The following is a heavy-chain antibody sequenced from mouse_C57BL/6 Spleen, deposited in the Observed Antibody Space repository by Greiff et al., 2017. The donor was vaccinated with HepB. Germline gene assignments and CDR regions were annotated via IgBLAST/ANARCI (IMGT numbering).Heavy chain of an antibody. Sequence: EVQLQHSGPELVKPGASVKISCKASGYSFTDYNMNWVKQSNGKSLEWIGVINPNYGTTSYNQKFKGKATLTVDQSSSTAYMQLNSLTSEDSAVYYCGRSAYYDYDWFAYWGQGTLVTVSA. CDR2: INPNYGTT. CDR1: GYSFTDYN. D-gene: IGHD2-4*01. CDR3: GRSAYYDYDWFAY. V-gene: IGHV1-39*01. J-gene: IGHJ3*01.